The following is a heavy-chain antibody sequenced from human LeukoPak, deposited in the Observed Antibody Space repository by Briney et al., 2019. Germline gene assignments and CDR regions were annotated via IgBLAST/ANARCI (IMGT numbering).Heavy chain of an antibody. V-gene: IGHV3-23*01. CDR1: GFTFSIYA. Sequence: GGSLRLSCAASGFTFSIYAMSWVRQAPGKGLEWVSAISGSGGTAYYADSVKGRFTISRDNAKNSLYLQMSSLRAEDTALYYCARDGYGLDYWGQGTLVTVSS. CDR3: ARDGYGLDY. J-gene: IGHJ4*02. D-gene: IGHD5-18*01. CDR2: ISGSGGTA.